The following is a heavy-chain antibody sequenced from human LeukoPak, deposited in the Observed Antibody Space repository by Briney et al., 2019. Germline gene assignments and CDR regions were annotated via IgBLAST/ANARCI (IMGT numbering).Heavy chain of an antibody. D-gene: IGHD3-22*01. CDR1: GFTFSSYT. Sequence: PGGSLRLSCAASGFTFSSYTMHWVRQAPGKGLEWVAVISYDGSNKYYADSVKGRFTISRDNSKNTLYLQVNSLRAEDTAVYYCATYYYDSGGYYSLWYFDYWGQGTLITVSS. CDR2: ISYDGSNK. J-gene: IGHJ4*02. V-gene: IGHV3-30*04. CDR3: ATYYYDSGGYYSLWYFDY.